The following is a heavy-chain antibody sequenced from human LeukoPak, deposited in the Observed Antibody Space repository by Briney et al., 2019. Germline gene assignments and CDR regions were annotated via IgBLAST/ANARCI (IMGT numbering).Heavy chain of an antibody. D-gene: IGHD3-22*01. Sequence: SETLSLTCTVSGGSISSYYWSWIRQPPGKGLEWIGYIYYSGSTNYNPSLKSRVTISVDTSKNQFSLKLSSVTAADTAVYYCAREDSSGYYYWFDPWGQGTLVTVSS. V-gene: IGHV4-59*01. CDR2: IYYSGST. CDR3: AREDSSGYYYWFDP. J-gene: IGHJ5*02. CDR1: GGSISSYY.